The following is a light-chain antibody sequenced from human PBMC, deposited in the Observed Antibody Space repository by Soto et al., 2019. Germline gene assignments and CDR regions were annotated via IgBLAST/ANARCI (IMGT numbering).Light chain of an antibody. CDR1: QSISNY. CDR3: QQSYTTLFT. Sequence: DIQMTQSPSSLSASVGDRVTITCRASQSISNYLNWYQQKPGKAPKLLIYAASSLQSGVPSRFSGSGSGTDFTLTISSLQPEDFATYSCQQSYTTLFTFGPGTNEDI. J-gene: IGKJ3*01. V-gene: IGKV1-39*01. CDR2: AAS.